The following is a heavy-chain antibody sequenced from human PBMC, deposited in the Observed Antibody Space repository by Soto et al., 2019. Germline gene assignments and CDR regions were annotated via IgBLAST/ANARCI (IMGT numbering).Heavy chain of an antibody. CDR2: IYYSGST. Sequence: PSETLSLTCTVSGGSISSSSYYWGWIRQPPGKGLEWIRSIYYSGSTYYNPSLKSRVTISVDTSKNQFSLKLSSVTAADTAVYYCARQEEPLSSARYGGYRFDYWGQGTLVTVSS. D-gene: IGHD5-12*01. V-gene: IGHV4-39*01. CDR1: GGSISSSSYY. CDR3: ARQEEPLSSARYGGYRFDY. J-gene: IGHJ4*02.